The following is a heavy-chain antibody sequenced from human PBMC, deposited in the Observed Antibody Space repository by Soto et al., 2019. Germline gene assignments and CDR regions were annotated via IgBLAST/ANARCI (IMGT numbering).Heavy chain of an antibody. D-gene: IGHD1-26*01. Sequence: QLQESGPGLVKPSETLSLTCTVSGASIITGNFYWAWNRQSPGTGLEWWGSICFGRDTYFNPSLKSRLTIPPNTPKTQFSLNRNSLTAAGTAVYYCARQPPQRVGSSISTLDIWGQGTVVTVSS. V-gene: IGHV4-39*01. CDR2: ICFGRDT. J-gene: IGHJ3*02. CDR1: GASIITGNFY. CDR3: ARQPPQRVGSSISTLDI.